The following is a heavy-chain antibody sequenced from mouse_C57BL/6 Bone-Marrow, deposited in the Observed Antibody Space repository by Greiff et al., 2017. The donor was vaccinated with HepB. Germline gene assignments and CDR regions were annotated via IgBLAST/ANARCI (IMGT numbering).Heavy chain of an antibody. Sequence: QVQLQQSGAELARPGASVKLSCTASGFNFTNYGIHWVKQRTGQGLEWIGEIDPRNGDTYYTEKFQGKATLTADTSSSTAYMELRSLTSEDAAVYFCASEWCGYWGQAIPVT. V-gene: IGHV1-81*01. J-gene: IGHJ3*02. CDR1: GFNFTNYG. CDR3: ASEWCGY. CDR2: IDPRNGDT.